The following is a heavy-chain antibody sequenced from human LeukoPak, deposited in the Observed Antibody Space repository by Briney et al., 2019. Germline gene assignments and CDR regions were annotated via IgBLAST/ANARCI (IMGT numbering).Heavy chain of an antibody. Sequence: GGSLRLSCAASGFTFSSYAMSWVRQAPGKGLEWVSAISGSGGSTYYADSVKGRFTISRDNSKNTLYLQMNSLRAEDTAVYYCAKGGIMQSSSPGLQYFDLWGRGTLVSVSS. CDR3: AKGGIMQSSSPGLQYFDL. CDR1: GFTFSSYA. D-gene: IGHD6-6*01. J-gene: IGHJ2*01. V-gene: IGHV3-23*01. CDR2: ISGSGGST.